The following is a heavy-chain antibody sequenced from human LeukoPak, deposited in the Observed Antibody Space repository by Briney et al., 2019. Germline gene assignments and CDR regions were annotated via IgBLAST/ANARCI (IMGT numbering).Heavy chain of an antibody. CDR3: VKAETAVAGGAFDY. D-gene: IGHD6-19*01. CDR2: ISWNSRSL. Sequence: GRSLRLSCAASGFNFNDYAMHWVRQAPGKGLEWVSGISWNSRSLGYAGSVKGRFTVSRDNAKNSLYLQMNSLRAEDMALYYCVKAETAVAGGAFDYWGQGTLVTVSS. J-gene: IGHJ4*02. V-gene: IGHV3-9*03. CDR1: GFNFNDYA.